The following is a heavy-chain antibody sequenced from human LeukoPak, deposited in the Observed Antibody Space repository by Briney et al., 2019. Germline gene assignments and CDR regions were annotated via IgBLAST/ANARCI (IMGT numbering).Heavy chain of an antibody. D-gene: IGHD4/OR15-4a*01. CDR1: GFTFSSYW. CDR3: ARDQGMVNDAFDV. Sequence: GGSLRLSCAASGFTFSSYWMSWVRQAPGKGLEWVANIKQDGSEKYYVDSVMGRFTISRDNAKNSLYLQMNSLRAEDTAVYYCARDQGMVNDAFDVWGQGTLVTVSS. CDR2: IKQDGSEK. V-gene: IGHV3-7*03. J-gene: IGHJ3*01.